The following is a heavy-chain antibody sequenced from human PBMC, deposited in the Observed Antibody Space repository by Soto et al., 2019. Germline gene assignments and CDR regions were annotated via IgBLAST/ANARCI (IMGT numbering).Heavy chain of an antibody. CDR3: ARDAMPLRYDVFQH. CDR2: IHPGNGNT. J-gene: IGHJ1*01. Sequence: GASVKVSCKASGYSFTTYAMHWVRQAPGQRFEWMGWIHPGNGNTKYSQKFQGRVTITRDTSTTTAYMELSSLRSEDTAVYYCARDAMPLRYDVFQHWGQGTLVTVSS. D-gene: IGHD4-17*01. V-gene: IGHV1-3*01. CDR1: GYSFTTYA.